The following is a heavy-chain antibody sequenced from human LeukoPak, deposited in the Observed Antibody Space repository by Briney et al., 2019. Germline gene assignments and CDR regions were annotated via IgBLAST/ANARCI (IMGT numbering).Heavy chain of an antibody. V-gene: IGHV1-2*02. J-gene: IGHJ4*02. Sequence: EASVKVSCKASGYTFTGYYMHWVRQAPGQGLEWMGWINPNSGGTNYAQKFQGRVTMTRDTSISTAYMELSRLRSDDTAVYYCARVGYSSGWYPNDYWGQGTLVTVSS. CDR2: INPNSGGT. CDR1: GYTFTGYY. D-gene: IGHD6-19*01. CDR3: ARVGYSSGWYPNDY.